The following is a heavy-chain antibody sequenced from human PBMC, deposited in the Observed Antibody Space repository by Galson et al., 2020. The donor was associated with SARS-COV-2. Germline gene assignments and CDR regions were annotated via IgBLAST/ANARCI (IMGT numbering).Heavy chain of an antibody. J-gene: IGHJ6*03. CDR3: ARGGSSGYYYYYYYMDV. V-gene: IGHV5-51*01. D-gene: IGHD3-22*01. Sequence: KIGESLKISCKGSGYSFTSYWLGWVRQMPGKGLEWVGIIYPGDSDTRYSPSFQGQITISADKSISTAYLQWSSLKASDTAMYYCARGGSSGYYYYYYYMDVWGKGTTVTVSS. CDR2: IYPGDSDT. CDR1: GYSFTSYW.